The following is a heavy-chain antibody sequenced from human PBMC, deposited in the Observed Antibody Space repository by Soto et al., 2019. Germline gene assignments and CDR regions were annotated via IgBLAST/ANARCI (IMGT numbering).Heavy chain of an antibody. CDR2: IIPILGTP. Sequence: QVQLVQSGAEVQKPGSSVNVSCKASGDTPSTYAISWVRQAPGQGLEWMGGIIPILGTPNYAQRFQGKITISADTSPGTPYMGLNSWTSAAPAWFYCPILGRDVDSWGQGTRAIV. CDR1: GDTPSTYA. J-gene: IGHJ4*02. D-gene: IGHD3-16*01. V-gene: IGHV1-69*14. CDR3: PILGRDVDS.